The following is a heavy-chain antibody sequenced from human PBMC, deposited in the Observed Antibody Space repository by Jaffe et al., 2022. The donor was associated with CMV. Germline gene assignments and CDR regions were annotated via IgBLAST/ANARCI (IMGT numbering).Heavy chain of an antibody. J-gene: IGHJ6*02. V-gene: IGHV1-2*02. CDR3: ARDRGDDFWSGYPIPYYYGMDV. CDR1: GYTFTGYY. Sequence: QVQLVQSGAEVKKPGASVKVSCKASGYTFTGYYMHWVRQAPGQGLEWMGWINPNSGGTNYAQKFQGRVTMTRDTSISTAYMELSRLRSDDTAVYYCARDRGDDFWSGYPIPYYYGMDVWGQGTTVTVSS. CDR2: INPNSGGT. D-gene: IGHD3-3*01.